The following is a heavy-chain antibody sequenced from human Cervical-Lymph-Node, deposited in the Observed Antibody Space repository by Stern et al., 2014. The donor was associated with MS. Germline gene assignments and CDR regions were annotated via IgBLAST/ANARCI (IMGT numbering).Heavy chain of an antibody. CDR2: ISYDGSDK. D-gene: IGHD6-13*01. CDR1: GFTFSGYA. J-gene: IGHJ4*02. Sequence: VQLVESGGGVVQPGRSLRLSCAVSGFTFSGYAMHWVRQAPGKGLEWVAFISYDGSDKYYADSVRGRFSISRDNSKNTVYLQVNSLGAQDTAVYYCTRQDQQLVTFDYWGQGTLVTVSS. V-gene: IGHV3-30-3*01. CDR3: TRQDQQLVTFDY.